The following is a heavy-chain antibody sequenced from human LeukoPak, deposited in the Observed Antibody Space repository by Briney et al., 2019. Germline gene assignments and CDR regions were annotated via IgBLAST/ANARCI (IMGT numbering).Heavy chain of an antibody. CDR2: INPNSGDT. CDR3: AREAAGADY. V-gene: IGHV1-2*02. D-gene: IGHD6-19*01. Sequence: ASVKVSCKASGYTCTGYYMHWVRQPPGQGLEWMGWINPNSGDTNYAQKFQGRVTMTSDTSINTAYMELTRLRSDDTAVYYCAREAAGADYWGQGTLVTVSS. J-gene: IGHJ4*02. CDR1: GYTCTGYY.